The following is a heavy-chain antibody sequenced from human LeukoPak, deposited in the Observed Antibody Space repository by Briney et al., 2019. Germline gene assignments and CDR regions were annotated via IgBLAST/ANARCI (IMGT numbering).Heavy chain of an antibody. Sequence: PSETLPLTCTVSGGSISSYYWSWIRQPPGKGLEWIGYIYYSGSTNYNPSLKSRVTISVDTSKNQFSLKLSSVTAADTAVYYCARDRPPRGVAPGWYFDLWGRGTLVTVSS. D-gene: IGHD2-15*01. CDR2: IYYSGST. CDR3: ARDRPPRGVAPGWYFDL. V-gene: IGHV4-59*01. CDR1: GGSISSYY. J-gene: IGHJ2*01.